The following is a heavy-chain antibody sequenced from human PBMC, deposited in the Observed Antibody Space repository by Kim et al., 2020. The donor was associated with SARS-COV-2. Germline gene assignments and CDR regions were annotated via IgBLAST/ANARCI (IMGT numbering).Heavy chain of an antibody. V-gene: IGHV1-2*02. CDR1: GYTFTGYY. Sequence: ASVKVSCKASGYTFTGYYMHWVRQAPGQGLEWMGWINPNSGGTNYAQKFQGRVTMTRDTSISTAYMELSRLRSDDTAVYYCARVPAARGASYFQHWGQGTLVTVSS. CDR2: INPNSGGT. J-gene: IGHJ1*01. CDR3: ARVPAARGASYFQH. D-gene: IGHD2-2*01.